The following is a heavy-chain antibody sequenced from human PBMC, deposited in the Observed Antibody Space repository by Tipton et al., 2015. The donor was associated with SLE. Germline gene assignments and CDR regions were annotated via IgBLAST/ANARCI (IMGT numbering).Heavy chain of an antibody. CDR2: INHSGST. D-gene: IGHD4-23*01. CDR3: ARGGVTMVVTSFDY. CDR1: GGSFSGYY. J-gene: IGHJ4*02. Sequence: TLSLTCAVYGGSFSGYYWSWIRQPPGKGLEWIGEINHSGSTNCNPSLKSRVTISVDTSKNQFSLKLSSVTAADTAVYYCARGGVTMVVTSFDYWGQGTLVTVSS. V-gene: IGHV4-34*01.